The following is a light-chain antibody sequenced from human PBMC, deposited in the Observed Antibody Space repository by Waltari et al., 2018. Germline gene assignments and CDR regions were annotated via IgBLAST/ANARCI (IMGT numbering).Light chain of an antibody. CDR2: DAS. J-gene: IGLJ3*02. V-gene: IGLV2-14*01. Sequence: QATLTQPPSVSGPPGHSITIPCTGPKLDVGGYDYASWYHQHPGKAPQPKICDASNRPSGVSYPFSGPKARNTASLTISELQAEDEADYYCISYTNTIPWVFGGGTRLTVL. CDR3: ISYTNTIPWV. CDR1: KLDVGGYDY.